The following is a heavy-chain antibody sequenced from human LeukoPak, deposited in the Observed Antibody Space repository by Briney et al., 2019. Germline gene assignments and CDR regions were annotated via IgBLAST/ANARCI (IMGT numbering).Heavy chain of an antibody. V-gene: IGHV4-39*07. CDR2: IYYSGNT. CDR3: ARVLRLGSSWHPFDY. J-gene: IGHJ4*02. Sequence: PSETLSLTCTVSGDSISTSSYYWGWIRQPPGKGLEWIGSIYYSGNTYYNPSLKSRVTISVDTSKNQFSLKLNSVTAADTAVYYCARVLRLGSSWHPFDYWGQGTLVTVSS. CDR1: GDSISTSSYY. D-gene: IGHD6-13*01.